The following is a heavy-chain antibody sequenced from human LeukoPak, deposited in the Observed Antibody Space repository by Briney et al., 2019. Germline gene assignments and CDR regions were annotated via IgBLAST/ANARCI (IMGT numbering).Heavy chain of an antibody. J-gene: IGHJ4*02. D-gene: IGHD1-14*01. CDR3: TRGGSSRMSDY. CDR2: INTDGSRT. V-gene: IGHV3-74*01. CDR1: EFTFSSHW. Sequence: PGGSLRLSCAASEFTFSSHWMHWVRQTPGKGLVWVSRINTDGSRTTYADSVKGRFTISRDNAKNTLYLQMNSLRAEDTAVYYCTRGGSSRMSDYWGQGTLVTVSS.